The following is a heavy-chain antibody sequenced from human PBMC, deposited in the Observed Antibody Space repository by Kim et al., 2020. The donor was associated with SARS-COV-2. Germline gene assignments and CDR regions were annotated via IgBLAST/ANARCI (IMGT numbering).Heavy chain of an antibody. Sequence: ASVKVSCKASGYTFTSYAMNWVRQAPGQGLEWMGWINTNTGNPTYAQGFTGRFVFSLDTSVSTAYLQISSLKAEDTAVYYCARGFVLDGVGYSYGYRSWGQGTLVTVSS. CDR2: INTNTGNP. D-gene: IGHD5-18*01. CDR1: GYTFTSYA. J-gene: IGHJ4*02. CDR3: ARGFVLDGVGYSYGYRS. V-gene: IGHV7-4-1*02.